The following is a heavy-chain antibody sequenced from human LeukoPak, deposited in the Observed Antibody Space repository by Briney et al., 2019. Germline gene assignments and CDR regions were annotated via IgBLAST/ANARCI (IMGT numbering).Heavy chain of an antibody. CDR1: GYTFTSYG. D-gene: IGHD3-22*01. CDR2: ISAYNGNT. J-gene: IGHJ3*02. V-gene: IGHV1-18*01. CDR3: ARDLATTYYYDSSGYSDAFDI. Sequence: VASVKVSCKASGYTFTSYGISWVRQAPGQGLEWMGWISAYNGNTNYAQKLQGRVTMTTDTSTSTAYMELRSLRSDDTAVYYCARDLATTYYYDSSGYSDAFDIWGQGTMVTVSS.